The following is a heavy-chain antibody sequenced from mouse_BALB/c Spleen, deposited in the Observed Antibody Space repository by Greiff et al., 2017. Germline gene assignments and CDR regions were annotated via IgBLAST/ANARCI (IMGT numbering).Heavy chain of an antibody. CDR3: AKDVYFYAMDY. CDR2: IRNKANGYTT. V-gene: IGHV7-3*02. CDR1: GFTFTDYY. Sequence: EVQLVESGGGLVQPGGSLRLSCAASGFTFTDYYMSWVRQPPGKALEWLGFIRNKANGYTTEYSASVKGRFTISRDNSQSILYLQMNTLRAEDSATYYCAKDVYFYAMDYWGQGTSVTVSS. J-gene: IGHJ4*01.